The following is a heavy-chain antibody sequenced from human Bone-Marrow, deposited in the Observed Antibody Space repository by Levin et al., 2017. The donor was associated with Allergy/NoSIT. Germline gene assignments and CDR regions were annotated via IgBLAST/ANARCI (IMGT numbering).Heavy chain of an antibody. CDR1: GLNFNTYS. Sequence: PGESLKISCVASGLNFNTYSLNWVRQAPGKGLEWISFISSTSSTIYYADSVKARFTVSRNNAQDSLYLELNSLRVEDTGIYYCATSLQPYCNSVRCPLGRWGQGTLVTVSS. J-gene: IGHJ4*02. V-gene: IGHV3-48*01. CDR3: ATSLQPYCNSVRCPLGR. D-gene: IGHD2/OR15-2a*01. CDR2: ISSTSSTI.